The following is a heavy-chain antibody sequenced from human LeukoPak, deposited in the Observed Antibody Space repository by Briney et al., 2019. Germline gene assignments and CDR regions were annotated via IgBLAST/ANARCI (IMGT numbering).Heavy chain of an antibody. D-gene: IGHD4-17*01. CDR2: INPSGGST. CDR1: GYTFTSYD. CDR3: ARATVDDAFDT. Sequence: GASVKVSCKASGYTFTSYDINWLRQATGQGLEWMGIINPSGGSTSYAQKFQGRVTMTRDMSTSTVYMELSSLRSEDTAVYYCARATVDDAFDTWGQGTMVTVSS. J-gene: IGHJ3*02. V-gene: IGHV1-46*01.